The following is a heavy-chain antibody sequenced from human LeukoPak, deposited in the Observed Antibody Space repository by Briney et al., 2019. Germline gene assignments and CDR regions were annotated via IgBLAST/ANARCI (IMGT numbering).Heavy chain of an antibody. J-gene: IGHJ5*02. CDR1: GGTFSSYA. Sequence: SVKVSCKASGGTFSSYAISWVRQAPGQGLEWMGRIIPILGIANYAQKFQGRATITADKSTSTAYMELSSLRSEDTAVYYCARAAPISRRYTNQRGGSWFDPWGQGTLVTVSS. CDR3: ARAAPISRRYTNQRGGSWFDP. CDR2: IIPILGIA. D-gene: IGHD2-2*02. V-gene: IGHV1-69*04.